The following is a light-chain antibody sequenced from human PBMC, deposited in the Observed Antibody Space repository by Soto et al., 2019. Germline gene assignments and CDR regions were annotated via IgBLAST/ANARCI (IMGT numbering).Light chain of an antibody. CDR3: QQRSEWPLT. CDR1: ESISSY. Sequence: EIVLTQSPATLSLSPGERATLSCRASESISSYLAWYQQRPGQAPSLLIYDASNRATGIPARFSGSGSGTDFTLTIDNLEPEDFAVYYCQQRSEWPLTFGGGTKVEI. V-gene: IGKV3-11*01. CDR2: DAS. J-gene: IGKJ4*01.